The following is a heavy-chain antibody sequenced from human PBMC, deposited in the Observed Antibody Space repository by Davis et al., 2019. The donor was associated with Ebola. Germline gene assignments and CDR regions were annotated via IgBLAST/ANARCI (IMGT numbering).Heavy chain of an antibody. V-gene: IGHV1-18*04. Sequence: AASVKVSCKASGYTFTGYYMHWVRQAPGQGLEWMGWISAYNGNTNYAQKLQGRVTMTTDTSTSTAYMELRSLRSDDTAVYYCARDSGYCTGGVCYSPYYYGMDVWGQGTTVTVSS. CDR1: GYTFTGYY. D-gene: IGHD2-8*02. CDR2: ISAYNGNT. CDR3: ARDSGYCTGGVCYSPYYYGMDV. J-gene: IGHJ6*02.